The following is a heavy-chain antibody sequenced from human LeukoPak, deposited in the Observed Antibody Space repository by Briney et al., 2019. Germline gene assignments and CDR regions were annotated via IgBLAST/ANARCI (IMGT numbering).Heavy chain of an antibody. V-gene: IGHV4-34*01. Sequence: SETLSLTCAVYGGSFSGYYWSWIRQPPGKGLEWIGEINHSGSTNYNPSLKSRVTISVDTSKNQFSLKLSSVTAADTAVYYCATWDIVLMVYATWGQGTLVTVSS. CDR2: INHSGST. D-gene: IGHD2-8*01. CDR3: ATWDIVLMVYAT. J-gene: IGHJ4*02. CDR1: GGSFSGYY.